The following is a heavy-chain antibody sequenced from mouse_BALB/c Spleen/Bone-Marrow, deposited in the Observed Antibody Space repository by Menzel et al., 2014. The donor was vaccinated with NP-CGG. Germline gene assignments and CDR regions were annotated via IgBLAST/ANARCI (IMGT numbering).Heavy chain of an antibody. CDR3: ARGSSYFDY. V-gene: IGHV5-4*02. CDR2: ISDGGSYT. CDR1: GFTFSDYY. Sequence: EVHLVESGGGLVKLGGSLKLSCAASGFTFSDYYMYWVRQTPEKRLEWVATISDGGSYTYYPDSVKGRFTISRDNAKNNLYLQMSSLKSEDTAMYYCARGSSYFDYWGQGTTLTVSS. J-gene: IGHJ2*01. D-gene: IGHD1-1*01.